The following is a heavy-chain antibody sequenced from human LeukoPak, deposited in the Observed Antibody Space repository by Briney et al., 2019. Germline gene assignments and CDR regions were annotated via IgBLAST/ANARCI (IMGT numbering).Heavy chain of an antibody. CDR1: GYTFSSYY. J-gene: IGHJ5*02. Sequence: GASVKVSCKASGYTFSSYYLHWVRQAPGQGLEWMGMINPSGDSTSYAQKFQGRLTMTRDTSISTAYMELSRLRSDDTAVYYCARGGGLLWFGELLGNNWFDPWGREPWSPSPQ. V-gene: IGHV1-46*01. CDR3: ARGGGLLWFGELLGNNWFDP. CDR2: INPSGDST. D-gene: IGHD3-10*01.